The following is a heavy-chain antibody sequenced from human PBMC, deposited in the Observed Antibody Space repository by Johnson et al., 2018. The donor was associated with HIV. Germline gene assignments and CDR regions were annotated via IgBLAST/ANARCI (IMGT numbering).Heavy chain of an antibody. V-gene: IGHV3-11*04. CDR2: ISSSGSTI. Sequence: QVQVVESGGGLVKPGGSLRLSCAASGFTFSDYYMSWIRQAPGKGLEWVSYISSSGSTIYYADSVKGRFTISRDNAKNSLYLQMNSLRADDTAVYYCARAGHYDYVWGSYRHDAFDIWGQGTMVTVSS. CDR3: ARAGHYDYVWGSYRHDAFDI. J-gene: IGHJ3*02. CDR1: GFTFSDYY. D-gene: IGHD3-16*02.